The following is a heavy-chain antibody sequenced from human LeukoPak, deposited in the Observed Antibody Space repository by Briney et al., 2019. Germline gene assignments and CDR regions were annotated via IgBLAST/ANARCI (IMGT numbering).Heavy chain of an antibody. CDR3: ARMNYVSTGWGAPFDY. J-gene: IGHJ4*02. CDR1: GFTFSNYS. V-gene: IGHV3-48*04. D-gene: IGHD1-7*01. Sequence: AGGSLRLSCAASGFTFSNYSMNWVRQAPGKGLEWLSYISSSSSTTYYADSVKGRFTISRDNAKNLLFLQMNSLRGEDTAVYYCARMNYVSTGWGAPFDYWGQGTLVTVSS. CDR2: ISSSSSTT.